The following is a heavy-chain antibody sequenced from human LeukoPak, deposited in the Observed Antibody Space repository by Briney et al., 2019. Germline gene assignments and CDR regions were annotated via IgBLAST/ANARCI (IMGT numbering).Heavy chain of an antibody. V-gene: IGHV4-4*09. J-gene: IGHJ6*03. CDR3: AKSGVTDYFYSYMDV. Sequence: SETLSLTCTVSDGSISSYYWTWIRQPPGKGLEWIGNIYPSGSTNYNPSLKSRVTISVDTSKNQFSLKLSSVTAADTALYYCAKSGVTDYFYSYMDVWGKGTTVTVSS. CDR1: DGSISSYY. CDR2: IYPSGST. D-gene: IGHD5-12*01.